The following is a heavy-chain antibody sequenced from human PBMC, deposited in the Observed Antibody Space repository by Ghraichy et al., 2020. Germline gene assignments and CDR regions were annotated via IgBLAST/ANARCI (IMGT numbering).Heavy chain of an antibody. CDR2: LSWDSGTI. CDR3: AQGGYGSAVGGWFDP. CDR1: GFTCNDFA. Sequence: GGSLRLSCAASGFTCNDFAMHWVRQAPGKGLEWVSGLSWDSGTIGYADSVKGRFTISRDNAKNSLYLQMNSLRTDDKALYYCAQGGYGSAVGGWFDPRGRGTLVTVAS. J-gene: IGHJ5*02. V-gene: IGHV3-9*01. D-gene: IGHD6-25*01.